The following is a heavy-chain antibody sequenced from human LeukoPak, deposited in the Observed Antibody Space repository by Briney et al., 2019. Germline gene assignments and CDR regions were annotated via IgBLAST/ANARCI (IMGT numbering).Heavy chain of an antibody. CDR2: IYHSGST. V-gene: IGHV4-38-2*02. D-gene: IGHD3-9*01. Sequence: SETLSLTCTVSGYSISSGYYWGWIRQPPGKGLEWIGSIYHSGSTYYNPSLKSRVTISVDTSKNQFSLKLSSVTAADTAVYLCAGSRYFDWLYRGYFDYWGQGTLVTVSS. CDR3: AGSRYFDWLYRGYFDY. J-gene: IGHJ4*02. CDR1: GYSISSGYY.